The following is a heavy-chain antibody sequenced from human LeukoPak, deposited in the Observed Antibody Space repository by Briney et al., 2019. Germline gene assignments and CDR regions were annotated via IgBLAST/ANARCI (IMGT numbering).Heavy chain of an antibody. CDR3: ARDLYTGHYTAMVS. D-gene: IGHD5-18*01. Sequence: TGGSLRLSCAASGFTFSSYSMNWVRQAPGKGLEWVSTISSSSSYIYYADSVKGRFTISRDNAKNSLYLQMNSLRAEDTAVYYCARDLYTGHYTAMVSWGQGTLVTVSS. CDR2: ISSSSSYI. V-gene: IGHV3-21*01. J-gene: IGHJ5*02. CDR1: GFTFSSYS.